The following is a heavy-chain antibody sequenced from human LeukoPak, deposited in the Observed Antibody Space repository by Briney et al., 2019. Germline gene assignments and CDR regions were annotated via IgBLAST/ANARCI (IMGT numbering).Heavy chain of an antibody. CDR1: GFTFSSYA. D-gene: IGHD5-18*01. CDR2: ISDSGGYT. J-gene: IGHJ4*02. CDR3: AKGGRYSWFDY. V-gene: IGHV3-23*01. Sequence: GGSLRLSCAASGFTFSSYAMSWVRQAPGKGLELVSTISDSGGYTYYADSVKGRFTISRDNSMDTLFLQMNTLRAEDTAVYYCAKGGRYSWFDYWGQGTLVTVSS.